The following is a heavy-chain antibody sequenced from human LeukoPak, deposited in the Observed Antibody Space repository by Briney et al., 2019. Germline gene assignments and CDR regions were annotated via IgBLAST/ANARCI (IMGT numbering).Heavy chain of an antibody. CDR2: IYHSGST. D-gene: IGHD7-27*01. Sequence: PSETLSLTCAVSGGSISSGGYSWSWIRQPPGKGLEWIGYIYHSGSTYYNPSLKSRVTISVDTSKNQFSLKLSSVTAADTAVYYCARSLETGGNDAFDIWGQGTMVTVSS. J-gene: IGHJ3*02. CDR1: GGSISSGGYS. V-gene: IGHV4-30-2*02. CDR3: ARSLETGGNDAFDI.